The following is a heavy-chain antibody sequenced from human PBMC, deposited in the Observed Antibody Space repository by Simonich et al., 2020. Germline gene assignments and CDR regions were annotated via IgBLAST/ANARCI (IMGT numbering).Heavy chain of an antibody. J-gene: IGHJ4*02. Sequence: EVQLVESGGGLVKPGGSLRLSCAASGLTFSSYSMNWVRQAPGIVLEWVSSIIMSSSDIYYADSVKGRFTISRDNAKNSLYLKMNSLRAEDTAVYYCARDAAGDYWGQGTLVTVSS. V-gene: IGHV3-21*01. CDR1: GLTFSSYS. CDR3: ARDAAGDY. D-gene: IGHD6-13*01. CDR2: IIMSSSDI.